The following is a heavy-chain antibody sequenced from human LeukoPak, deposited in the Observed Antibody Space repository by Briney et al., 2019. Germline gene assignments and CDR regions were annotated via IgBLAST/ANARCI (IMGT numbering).Heavy chain of an antibody. CDR3: AKDHRRGGQQLVLWFDP. D-gene: IGHD6-13*01. V-gene: IGHV3-23*01. CDR1: GFTFSSYA. J-gene: IGHJ5*02. CDR2: ISGSGGST. Sequence: GGSLRLSCAASGFTFSSYAMSWVRQAPGKGLEWVSAISGSGGSTYYADSVKGRFTISRDNSKNTLYLQMNSLRAEDTAVYYCAKDHRRGGQQLVLWFDPWGQGTLVTVSS.